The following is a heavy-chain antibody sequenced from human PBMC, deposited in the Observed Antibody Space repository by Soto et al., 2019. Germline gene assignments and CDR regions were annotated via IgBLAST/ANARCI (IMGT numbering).Heavy chain of an antibody. Sequence: GESLKISCKASGYIFIDYWIGWVRQMPGKGLEWMGIVYPRDSDTRYSPSFQGQVTTSADRSTGTTFLQWRSLKASDTALYYCARPPLPGYSIHFNSWGQGTLVTVSS. CDR1: GYIFIDYW. CDR3: ARPPLPGYSIHFNS. D-gene: IGHD2-15*01. V-gene: IGHV5-51*01. CDR2: VYPRDSDT. J-gene: IGHJ4*02.